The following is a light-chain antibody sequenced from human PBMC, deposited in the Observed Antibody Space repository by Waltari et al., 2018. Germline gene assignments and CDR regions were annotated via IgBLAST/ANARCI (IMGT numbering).Light chain of an antibody. Sequence: EIVLTQSPGTLSLSPGARATLSCRASQSVSRVLAWYQQRPGQAPRLLIYGASNRATGIPDRFSGSGSGTDFNLTISRLEPEDFAMYYCQMYVRLPVTFGQGTKVEIK. J-gene: IGKJ1*01. CDR2: GAS. CDR3: QMYVRLPVT. CDR1: QSVSRV. V-gene: IGKV3-20*01.